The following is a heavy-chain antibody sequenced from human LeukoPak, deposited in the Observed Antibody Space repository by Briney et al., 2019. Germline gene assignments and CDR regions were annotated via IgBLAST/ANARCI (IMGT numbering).Heavy chain of an antibody. CDR1: GFSISNYW. CDR2: IKQDGSEK. J-gene: IGHJ2*01. CDR3: ARGYWNFGL. Sequence: GGSLRLSCVASGFSISNYWMTWVRQAPGKGLEWVANIKQDGSEKNYVDSVKGRFTSSRDNAKNSLCLQMNRLRVEDTAVYYCARGYWNFGLWGRGTQVTVSS. V-gene: IGHV3-7*01.